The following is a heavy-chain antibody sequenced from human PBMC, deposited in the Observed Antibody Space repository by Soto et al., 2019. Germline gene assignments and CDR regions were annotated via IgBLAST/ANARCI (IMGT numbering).Heavy chain of an antibody. CDR2: IYYSGST. Sequence: QVQLQESGPGLVKPSQTLSLTCTVSGGSISSGGYYWTWIRQHPGKGLEWIGSIYYSGSTYYNPTLKSRVTMSVDTSKIQFSLKLSSVTAADTAVYYCARVCGGDCHYGMDVWGQGTTVTVSS. V-gene: IGHV4-31*03. J-gene: IGHJ6*02. CDR1: GGSISSGGYY. CDR3: ARVCGGDCHYGMDV. D-gene: IGHD2-21*02.